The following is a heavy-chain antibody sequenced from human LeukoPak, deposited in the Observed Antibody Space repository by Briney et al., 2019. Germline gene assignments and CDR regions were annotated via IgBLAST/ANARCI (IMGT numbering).Heavy chain of an antibody. J-gene: IGHJ4*02. CDR2: ISAYNGNT. V-gene: IGHV1-18*01. CDR3: ARDKGPLYGDYVGSY. Sequence: GASVKVSCKASGYTFTSYGIRWVRQAPGQGLEWMGWISAYNGNTNYAQKLQGRVTMTTDTSTSTAYMELRSLRSDDTAVYYCARDKGPLYGDYVGSYWGQGTLVTVSS. CDR1: GYTFTSYG. D-gene: IGHD4-17*01.